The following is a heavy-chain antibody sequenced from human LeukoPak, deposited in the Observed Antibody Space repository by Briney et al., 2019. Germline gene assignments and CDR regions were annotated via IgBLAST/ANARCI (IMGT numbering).Heavy chain of an antibody. V-gene: IGHV3-23*01. CDR3: AKAYYDDYATAPRDFYY. D-gene: IGHD4-17*01. Sequence: PGGSLRLSCEVSGFIFSHYAMNWVRQTPGKGLEWVAVISGSGATTYYAGSVKGQFTIARDKSKNTVYLQMNSLRAEDTAVYYCAKAYYDDYATAPRDFYYWGQGTLVTVSS. CDR2: ISGSGATT. CDR1: GFIFSHYA. J-gene: IGHJ4*02.